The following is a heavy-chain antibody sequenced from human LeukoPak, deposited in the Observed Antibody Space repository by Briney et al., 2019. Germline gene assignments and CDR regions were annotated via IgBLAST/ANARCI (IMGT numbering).Heavy chain of an antibody. CDR2: INPKSGDT. D-gene: IGHD3-22*01. V-gene: IGHV1-2*02. CDR1: GYRFSDNY. J-gene: IGHJ3*02. CDR3: ARGKDDSTGHYDAFDI. Sequence: GASVKVPCKASGYRFSDNYVHWVRQAPGQGLEHMGWINPKSGDTHFSQRFKGRVTMTTDTSIDTAYMEMRKLRSDDTAVYYCARGKDDSTGHYDAFDIWGHGTMVTVSS.